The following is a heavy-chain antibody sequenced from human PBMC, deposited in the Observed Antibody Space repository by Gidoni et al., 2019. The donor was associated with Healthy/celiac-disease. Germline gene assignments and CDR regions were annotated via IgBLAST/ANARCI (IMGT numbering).Heavy chain of an antibody. CDR3: ARDGGGVIGFYY. Sequence: QVQLQESGPGLVKPSEPLSLTCTVSGGSISSYYWSWIRQPPGKGLEWIGYIYYLGSTNYNPSLKSRVTISVDTSKTQFSLKLSAVTAADTAVYYCARDGGGVIGFYYLGQGTLVTVSS. D-gene: IGHD3-10*01. J-gene: IGHJ4*02. V-gene: IGHV4-59*01. CDR2: IYYLGST. CDR1: GGSISSYY.